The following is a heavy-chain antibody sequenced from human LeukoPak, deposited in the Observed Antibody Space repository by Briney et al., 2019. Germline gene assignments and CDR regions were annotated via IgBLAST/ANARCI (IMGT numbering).Heavy chain of an antibody. J-gene: IGHJ4*02. CDR3: ARTYYDILTGYNPYFDY. CDR1: GFTFSVYS. D-gene: IGHD3-9*01. Sequence: GGSLRLSCAASGFTFSVYSMNWVRQAPGKGLEWVSSISSSSSYIYSADSVKGRFTISRDNAKNFLYLQMNSLRAEDTAVYYCARTYYDILTGYNPYFDYWGQGILVTVSS. CDR2: ISSSSSYI. V-gene: IGHV3-21*01.